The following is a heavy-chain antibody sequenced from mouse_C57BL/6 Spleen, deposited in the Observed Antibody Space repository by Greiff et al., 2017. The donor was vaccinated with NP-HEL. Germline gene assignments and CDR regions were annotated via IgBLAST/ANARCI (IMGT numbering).Heavy chain of an antibody. CDR2: INPSTGGT. D-gene: IGHD1-1*01. Sequence: VQLQQSGPELVKPGASVRISCKASGYSFTGYYMNWVKQSPEKSLEWIGEINPSTGGTTYNQKFKAKATLTVDKSSSTAYMQLKSLTSEDSAVYYCARRGAYYYGSSYDYAMDYWGQGTSVTVSS. J-gene: IGHJ4*01. CDR3: ARRGAYYYGSSYDYAMDY. V-gene: IGHV1-42*01. CDR1: GYSFTGYY.